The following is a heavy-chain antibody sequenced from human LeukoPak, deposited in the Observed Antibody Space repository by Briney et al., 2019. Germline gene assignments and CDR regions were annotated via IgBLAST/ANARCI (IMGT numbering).Heavy chain of an antibody. V-gene: IGHV3-30*03. D-gene: IGHD4-17*01. CDR1: GFTFTTYG. CDR2: VSFDGGLQ. CDR3: ARDMTTVTSVYYYYYYMDV. J-gene: IGHJ6*03. Sequence: GGSLRLSCAASGFTFTTYGIHWVRHAPGKGLEWVSVVSFDGGLQYYADSVRGRFTISRDNSKNTVYLQMNSLRREDTAVYYCARDMTTVTSVYYYYYYMDVWGKGTTVTVSS.